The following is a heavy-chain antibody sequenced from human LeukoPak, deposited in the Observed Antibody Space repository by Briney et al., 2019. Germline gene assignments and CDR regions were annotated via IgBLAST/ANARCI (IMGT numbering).Heavy chain of an antibody. J-gene: IGHJ5*02. CDR3: ARGRYYDFWSGYYWFDP. CDR1: GGSLRVYY. D-gene: IGHD3-3*01. Sequence: PSETLSLTCALYGGSLRVYYWRWIPHPPGKGGEWSGEIKHSGSTNYNPSLKSRVTISVDTSKNQFSLKLSSVTAADTAVYYCARGRYYDFWSGYYWFDPWGQGTLVTVSS. CDR2: IKHSGST. V-gene: IGHV4-34*01.